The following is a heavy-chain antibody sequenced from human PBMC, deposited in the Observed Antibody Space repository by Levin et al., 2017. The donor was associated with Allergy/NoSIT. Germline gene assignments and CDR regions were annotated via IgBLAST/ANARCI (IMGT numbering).Heavy chain of an antibody. CDR1: GGTFSSYA. V-gene: IGHV1-69*13. D-gene: IGHD6-19*01. CDR2: IIPIFGTA. CDR3: ARDRPFEGWDTQSAVAGIDAFDI. Sequence: SVKVSCKASGGTFSSYAISWVRQAPGQGLEWMGGIIPIFGTANYAQKFQGRVTITADESTSTAYMELSSLRSEDTAVYYCARDRPFEGWDTQSAVAGIDAFDIWGQGTMVTVSS. J-gene: IGHJ3*02.